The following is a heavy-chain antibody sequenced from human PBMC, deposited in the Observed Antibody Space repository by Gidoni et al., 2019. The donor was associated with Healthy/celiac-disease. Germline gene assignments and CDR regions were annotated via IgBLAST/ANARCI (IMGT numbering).Heavy chain of an antibody. CDR1: GFSVRTSGVG. Sequence: QITLKESGPTLVKPTQTLTLTCTFSGFSVRTSGVGVGWIRQPPGKALDWLSLIYCDDDKRYGPSLKSRLTITKDTSKNQVVLTMTNMDPVDTATYYCAHRPPRFLEWLLFFDYWGQGTLVTVSS. CDR3: AHRPPRFLEWLLFFDY. D-gene: IGHD3-3*01. V-gene: IGHV2-5*05. J-gene: IGHJ4*02. CDR2: IYCDDDK.